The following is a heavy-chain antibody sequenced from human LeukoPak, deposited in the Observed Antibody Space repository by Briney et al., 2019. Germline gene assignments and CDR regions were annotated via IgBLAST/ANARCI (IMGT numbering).Heavy chain of an antibody. D-gene: IGHD3-3*01. J-gene: IGHJ4*02. V-gene: IGHV3-7*01. Sequence: GGSLRLSCAASGFTFSSYWMHWVRQAPGKGLEWVANIKQDESKKYYVESVKGRFTISRDNAKNSLYLQMNSLRAEDTAVYYCARGRVEVTIFGVVTGYWVDYWGQGTLVTVSS. CDR1: GFTFSSYW. CDR2: IKQDESKK. CDR3: ARGRVEVTIFGVVTGYWVDY.